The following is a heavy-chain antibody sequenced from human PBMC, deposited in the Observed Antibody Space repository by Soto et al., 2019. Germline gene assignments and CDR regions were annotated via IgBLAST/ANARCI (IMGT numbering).Heavy chain of an antibody. J-gene: IGHJ5*02. V-gene: IGHV3-11*01. CDR2: ISGSGRTT. Sequence: QVRLVESGGGLVKPGGSLRLSCAASGIVFSDYMSWVRQAPGKGLEWLSYISGSGRTTYTADSVKGRFTISRDNATNSLYLQMNNLRPEDTAVYYCARLPFPWGWFDPWGQGTLVTVSS. CDR1: GIVFSDY. D-gene: IGHD3-16*01. CDR3: ARLPFPWGWFDP.